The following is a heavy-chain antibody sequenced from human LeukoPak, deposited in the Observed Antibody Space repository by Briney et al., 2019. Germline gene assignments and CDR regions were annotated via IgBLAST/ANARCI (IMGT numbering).Heavy chain of an antibody. D-gene: IGHD5-18*01. J-gene: IGHJ4*02. CDR1: XXXXXSXY. Sequence: TXXLTCTVXXXXXXSXYWSXXXQXXXXXXXWIGYIYYSGSTNYNPSLKSRVTISVDTSKNQFSLKLSSVTAADTAVYYCARKDTAMVIFDYWGQGTLVTVSS. V-gene: IGHV4-59*01. CDR2: IYYSGST. CDR3: ARKDTAMVIFDY.